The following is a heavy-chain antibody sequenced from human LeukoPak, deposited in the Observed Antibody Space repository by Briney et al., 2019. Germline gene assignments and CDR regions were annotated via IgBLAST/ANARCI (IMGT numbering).Heavy chain of an antibody. J-gene: IGHJ3*02. D-gene: IGHD1-1*01. CDR1: GFTFSDYY. V-gene: IGHV3-11*04. CDR3: AISVVQDAFDI. CDR2: ISSSGSTI. Sequence: KPGGSLRLSCAASGFTFSDYYMSWIRQAPGEGLEWVSYISSSGSTIYYADSVKGRFTISRDNAKNSLYLQMNSLRAEDTAVYYCAISVVQDAFDIWGQGTMVTVSS.